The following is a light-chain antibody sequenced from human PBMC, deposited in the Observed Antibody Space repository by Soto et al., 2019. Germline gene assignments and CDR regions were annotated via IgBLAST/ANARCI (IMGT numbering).Light chain of an antibody. CDR1: QSVSSN. Sequence: EIVMTQSPATLSVSPWERATLSCRASQSVSSNLAWYQQKPGQAPRLLIYGASIRATGIPARFSGSGSWTEFTLTISSLQSEDFAVYYCQQRSNWPTFGQGTRLEIK. CDR2: GAS. CDR3: QQRSNWPT. J-gene: IGKJ5*01. V-gene: IGKV3-15*01.